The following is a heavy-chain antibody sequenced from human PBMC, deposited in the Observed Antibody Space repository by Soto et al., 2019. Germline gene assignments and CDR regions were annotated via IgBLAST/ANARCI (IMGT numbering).Heavy chain of an antibody. CDR1: GFTFSNCW. D-gene: IGHD5-12*01. CDR2: IKQDGSVK. Sequence: LRLSCAASGFTFSNCWISWVRHAPGKGLEWVAKIKQDGSVKQHVDSVQGRFTISRDNAKNSLYLQMNSLRAEDTAVYYCARYRSGGYDFDYWGQGTLVTVSS. J-gene: IGHJ4*02. CDR3: ARYRSGGYDFDY. V-gene: IGHV3-7*03.